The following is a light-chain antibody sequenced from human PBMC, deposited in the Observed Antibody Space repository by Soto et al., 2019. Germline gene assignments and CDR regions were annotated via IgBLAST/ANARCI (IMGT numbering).Light chain of an antibody. CDR1: HSISSN. CDR3: LQYDASSWT. J-gene: IGKJ1*01. V-gene: IGKV3-15*01. Sequence: IVMTQSPATLSVSPGERATLSCKASHSISSNVAWYPQKPGQAPRLLIYGASTRATGIPARFSGSGSGTDFTLSISSLEPDDFAVYYCLQYDASSWTFGQGPKVDIK. CDR2: GAS.